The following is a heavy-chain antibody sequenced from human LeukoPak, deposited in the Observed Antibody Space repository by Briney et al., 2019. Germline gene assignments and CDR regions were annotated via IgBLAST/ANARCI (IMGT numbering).Heavy chain of an antibody. Sequence: SETLSLTCTVSGGSISSYYWSWIRQPPGKGLEWIGFIYYSGSTNYNPSLKSRVTISVDTSKNQFSLMLSPVTAADTAVYYCARYCGGDCYPASFDYWGQGTLVTVSS. CDR1: GGSISSYY. J-gene: IGHJ4*02. CDR2: IYYSGST. CDR3: ARYCGGDCYPASFDY. V-gene: IGHV4-59*08. D-gene: IGHD2-21*02.